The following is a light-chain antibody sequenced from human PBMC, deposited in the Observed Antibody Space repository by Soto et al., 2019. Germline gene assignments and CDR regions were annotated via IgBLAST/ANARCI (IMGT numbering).Light chain of an antibody. V-gene: IGLV2-14*01. J-gene: IGLJ1*01. CDR3: SSYTRSSTSYV. CDR2: EVS. Sequence: QSALTQPASVSGSPGQSITISCTGTSSDGGGYNYVSWYQQHPGKAPKLMIYEVSNRPSRVSNRFSGSKSGNTASLTISGLQAEYEADYYCSSYTRSSTSYVFGTGTKLTVL. CDR1: SSDGGGYNY.